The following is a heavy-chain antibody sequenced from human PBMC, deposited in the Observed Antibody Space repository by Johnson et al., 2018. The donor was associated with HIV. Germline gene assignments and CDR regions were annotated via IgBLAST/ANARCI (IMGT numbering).Heavy chain of an antibody. V-gene: IGHV3-74*01. J-gene: IGHJ3*02. CDR2: INNDGSST. CDR3: AKELLTLDAFDI. CDR1: GFTFSNYW. Sequence: VHLVESGGGLVQPGGSLRLSCAASGFTFSNYWMHWVRQVPGKGLVWVSRINNDGSSTSYADSVKGRFTISRDNAKNTLYLQMNSLRAEDTAVYYCAKELLTLDAFDIWCQGTMVTVSS.